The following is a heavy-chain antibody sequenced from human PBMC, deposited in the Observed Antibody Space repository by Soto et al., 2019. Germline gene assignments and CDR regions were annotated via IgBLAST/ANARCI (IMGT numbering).Heavy chain of an antibody. CDR2: IYYSGST. CDR1: GGSISSYY. Sequence: SETLSLTCTVSGGSISSYYWSWIRQPPGKGLEWIGYIYYSGSTNYNPSLKSRVTISVDTSKNQFSLKLSSVTAADTAVYYCARGSRYDFWSGPTYYYYGMDVWGQGTTVTVS. V-gene: IGHV4-59*01. CDR3: ARGSRYDFWSGPTYYYYGMDV. J-gene: IGHJ6*02. D-gene: IGHD3-3*01.